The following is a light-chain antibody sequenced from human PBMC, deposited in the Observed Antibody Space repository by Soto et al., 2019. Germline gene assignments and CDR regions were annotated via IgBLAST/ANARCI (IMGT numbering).Light chain of an antibody. Sequence: DIVMTQSPDSLAVSLGERATINCKSSQSVLYSSNNNNYLAWYQQKPGQPPKLLLYWASTRESGVPDRFSGSGSGTDFTLTSSSLQAEDVALYYCQQYYTTPRTFGQGTKVEIK. J-gene: IGKJ1*01. CDR1: QSVLYSSNNNNY. CDR3: QQYYTTPRT. CDR2: WAS. V-gene: IGKV4-1*01.